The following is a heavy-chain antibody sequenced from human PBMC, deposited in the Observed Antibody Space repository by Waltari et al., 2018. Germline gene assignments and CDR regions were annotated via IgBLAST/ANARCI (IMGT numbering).Heavy chain of an antibody. CDR2: IYHSGST. D-gene: IGHD1-1*01. J-gene: IGHJ6*02. CDR1: GYSISSGYY. Sequence: QVQLQESGPGLVKPSETLSLSCAVSGYSISSGYYSGWIRQPPGKGLEWIGSIYHSGSTYYNPSLKSRVTISVDTSKNQFSLKLSSVTAADTAVYYCARLDDDGIDVWGQGTTVTVSS. V-gene: IGHV4-38-2*01. CDR3: ARLDDDGIDV.